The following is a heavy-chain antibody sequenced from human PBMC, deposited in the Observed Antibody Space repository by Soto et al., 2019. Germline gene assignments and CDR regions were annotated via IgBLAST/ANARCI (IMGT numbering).Heavy chain of an antibody. CDR1: GGSISSYY. Sequence: SETLSLTCTVSGGSISSYYWSWIRQPPGKGLEWIGYIYYSGSTNYNPSLKSRVTISVDTSKNQFSLKLSSVTAADTAVYYCARADDYGETDYFDYWGQGTLVTVSS. V-gene: IGHV4-59*01. J-gene: IGHJ4*02. CDR3: ARADDYGETDYFDY. D-gene: IGHD4-17*01. CDR2: IYYSGST.